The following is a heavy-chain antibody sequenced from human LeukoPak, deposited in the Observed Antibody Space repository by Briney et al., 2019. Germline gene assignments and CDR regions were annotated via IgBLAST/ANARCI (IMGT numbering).Heavy chain of an antibody. V-gene: IGHV3-30-3*01. CDR3: ARPLQRYYYYGMDV. J-gene: IGHJ6*02. Sequence: GRSLRLSCAASGFTFSSYAMHWVRQAPGKGLEWVAVISCDGSNKYYADSVKGRFTISRDNSKNTLYLQMNSLRAEDTAVYYCARPLQRYYYYGMDVWGQGTMVTVSS. CDR1: GFTFSSYA. CDR2: ISCDGSNK. D-gene: IGHD4-11*01.